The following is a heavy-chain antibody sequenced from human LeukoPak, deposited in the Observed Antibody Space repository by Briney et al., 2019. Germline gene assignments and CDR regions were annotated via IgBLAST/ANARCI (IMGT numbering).Heavy chain of an antibody. D-gene: IGHD3-3*01. Sequence: ASETLSLTCTVSGGSISSYYWSWIRQPAGMGLEWIGRIYTSGSTNYNPSLKSRVTMSVDTSKNQFSLKLSSVTAADTAVYYCAGTYYDFGHNWFDPWGQGTLVTVSS. CDR2: IYTSGST. CDR3: AGTYYDFGHNWFDP. J-gene: IGHJ5*02. V-gene: IGHV4-4*07. CDR1: GGSISSYY.